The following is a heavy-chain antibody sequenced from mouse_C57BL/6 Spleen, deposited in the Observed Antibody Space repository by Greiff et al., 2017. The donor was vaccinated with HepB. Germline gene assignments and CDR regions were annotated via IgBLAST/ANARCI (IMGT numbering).Heavy chain of an antibody. CDR2: INPGSGGT. Sequence: QVQLQQSGAELVRPGTSVKVSCKASGYAFTNYLIEWVKQRPGQGLEWIGVINPGSGGTNYNEKFKGKATLTADKSSSTAYMQLSSLTSEDSAVYFCANDGYLAWFAYWGQGTLVTVSA. CDR3: ANDGYLAWFAY. CDR1: GYAFTNYL. V-gene: IGHV1-54*01. J-gene: IGHJ3*01. D-gene: IGHD2-3*01.